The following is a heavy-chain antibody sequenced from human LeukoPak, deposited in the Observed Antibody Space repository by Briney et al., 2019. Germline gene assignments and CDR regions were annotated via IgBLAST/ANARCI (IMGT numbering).Heavy chain of an antibody. V-gene: IGHV1-2*02. CDR2: INPNSGGT. CDR1: GYTFTGYY. Sequence: GASVKVSCKASGYTFTGYYMHWGRQAPGQGLEWMGWINPNSGGTNYAQKFQGRVTMTRDTSISTAYMELSRLRSDDTAVYYCARVRSGYYPFDPWGQGTLVTVSS. CDR3: ARVRSGYYPFDP. J-gene: IGHJ5*02. D-gene: IGHD4-17*01.